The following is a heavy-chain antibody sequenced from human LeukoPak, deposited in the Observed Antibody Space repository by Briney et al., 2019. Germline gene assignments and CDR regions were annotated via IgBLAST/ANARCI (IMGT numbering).Heavy chain of an antibody. J-gene: IGHJ4*02. CDR3: ARDHRSSTWPFDY. Sequence: PGGSLRLSCAASGFTVSSNYMSWVRQAPGKGLEWVSVIYSGGSTYYADSVKGRFTISRDNSKNTLYLQMNSLRAEDTAVYYCARDHRSSTWPFDYWGQGTLVTVSS. D-gene: IGHD6-13*01. CDR2: IYSGGST. CDR1: GFTVSSNY. V-gene: IGHV3-66*01.